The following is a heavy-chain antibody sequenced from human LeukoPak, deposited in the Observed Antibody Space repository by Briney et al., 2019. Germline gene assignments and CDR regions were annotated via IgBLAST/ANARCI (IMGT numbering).Heavy chain of an antibody. D-gene: IGHD4-23*01. CDR3: SRDSYTVVTPGSWLDP. V-gene: IGHV4-30-4*01. CDR1: GGSISSGDNS. Sequence: PSETLSLTCTVSGGSISSGDNSWSWIRQPPGKGLEWIGYIFYTGNTYYNPSLKSRVIISVDTSKYQFSLKLSSVTAADTAVYYCSRDSYTVVTPGSWLDPWGPGALVTVSS. J-gene: IGHJ5*02. CDR2: IFYTGNT.